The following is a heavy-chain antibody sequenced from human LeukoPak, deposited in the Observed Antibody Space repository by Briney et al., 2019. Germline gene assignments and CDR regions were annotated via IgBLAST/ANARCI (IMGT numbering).Heavy chain of an antibody. CDR3: ARDTHSGYSSSWYGWAFDH. D-gene: IGHD6-13*01. Sequence: GGSLRLSCAASGFTFINYAMTWVRQAPGKGLEWVSGICGSGGSTYYADSVKGRFTISIDNSKNTLYLQMNSLRAEDTAVYYCARDTHSGYSSSWYGWAFDHWGQGSLVTVSS. CDR2: ICGSGGST. V-gene: IGHV3-23*01. J-gene: IGHJ4*02. CDR1: GFTFINYA.